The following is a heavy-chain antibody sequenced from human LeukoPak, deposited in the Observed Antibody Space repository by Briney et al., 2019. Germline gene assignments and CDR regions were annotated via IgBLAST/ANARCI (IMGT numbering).Heavy chain of an antibody. CDR3: TKNKGPSCYSSEES. CDR1: GFTFSSYA. D-gene: IGHD2-2*02. V-gene: IGHV3-23*01. Sequence: PGGSLRLSCVASGFTFSSYAMSWARQAPGKGLEWVSAIRDSGSGTFYADSVKGRFTISRDNSKNTLYLEMNSLTVEDTAVYHCTKNKGPSCYSSEESWGQGTLVTVSS. CDR2: IRDSGSGT. J-gene: IGHJ5*02.